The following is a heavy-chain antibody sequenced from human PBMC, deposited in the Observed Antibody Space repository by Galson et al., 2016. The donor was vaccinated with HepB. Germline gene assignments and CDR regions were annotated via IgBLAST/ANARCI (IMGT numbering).Heavy chain of an antibody. Sequence: SLRLSCAASGFSFSGYGIHWVRQAPGKGLEWVAVISYDGYKTYYADSVKGRFSISRDNYKNSVSLQINSLRTEDTAVYYCAKADTGYIWDPIDMWGQGTRVTVS. CDR2: ISYDGYKT. CDR3: AKADTGYIWDPIDM. D-gene: IGHD5-12*01. V-gene: IGHV3-30*18. CDR1: GFSFSGYG. J-gene: IGHJ3*02.